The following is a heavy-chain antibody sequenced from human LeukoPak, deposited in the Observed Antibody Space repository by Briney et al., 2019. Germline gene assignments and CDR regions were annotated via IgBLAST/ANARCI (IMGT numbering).Heavy chain of an antibody. CDR1: GGSISSHY. CDR2: IYYSGST. J-gene: IGHJ4*02. V-gene: IGHV4-59*11. CDR3: ARDFGTPYYFDY. Sequence: SETLSLTRTVSGGSISSHYWSWIRQPPGKGLEWIGYIYYSGSTNYNPSLKSRVTISVDTSKNQFSLKLSSVTAADTAVYYCARDFGTPYYFDYWGQGTLVTVSS. D-gene: IGHD1/OR15-1a*01.